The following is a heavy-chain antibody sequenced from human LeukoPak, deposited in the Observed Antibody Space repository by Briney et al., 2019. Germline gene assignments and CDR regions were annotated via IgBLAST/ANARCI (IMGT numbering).Heavy chain of an antibody. CDR1: GYSISSGYY. J-gene: IGHJ3*02. CDR2: IYHSGST. Sequence: SETLSLTCAVSGYSISSGYYWGWIRQPPGKGLELIGSIYHSGSTYYNPSLKSRVTISVDTSKNQFSLKLSSVTAADTAVYYCARDDILTGYYVDNAFDIWGQGTMVTVSS. CDR3: ARDDILTGYYVDNAFDI. D-gene: IGHD3-9*01. V-gene: IGHV4-38-2*02.